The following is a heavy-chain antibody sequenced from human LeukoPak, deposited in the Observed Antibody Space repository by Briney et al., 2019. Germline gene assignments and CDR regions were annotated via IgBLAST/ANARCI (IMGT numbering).Heavy chain of an antibody. Sequence: PGRSLRLSCAASGFTSSSYGMHWVRQAPGKGLEWVAVIWYDGSNKYYADSVKGRFTISRDNSKNTLYLQMNSLRAEDTAVYYCAKARIDSSSWYSWFDPWGQGTLVTVSS. CDR1: GFTSSSYG. CDR3: AKARIDSSSWYSWFDP. D-gene: IGHD6-13*01. CDR2: IWYDGSNK. V-gene: IGHV3-33*06. J-gene: IGHJ5*02.